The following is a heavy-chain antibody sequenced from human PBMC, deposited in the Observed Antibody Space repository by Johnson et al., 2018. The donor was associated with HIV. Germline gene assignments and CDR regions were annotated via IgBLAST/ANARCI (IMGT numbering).Heavy chain of an antibody. CDR2: INTGGST. J-gene: IGHJ3*02. D-gene: IGHD1-26*01. V-gene: IGHV3-66*01. CDR3: SRKGWARGAFDI. Sequence: VQLVESGGGVVRPGGSLRLSCAASGFTVSSNYMRWVRQAPGKGLEWVSLINTGGSTSYAAAVMGRFTISTDNSNNTLYLQMNSLRAEDTAVYYCSRKGWARGAFDIWGQGTMVTVSS. CDR1: GFTVSSNY.